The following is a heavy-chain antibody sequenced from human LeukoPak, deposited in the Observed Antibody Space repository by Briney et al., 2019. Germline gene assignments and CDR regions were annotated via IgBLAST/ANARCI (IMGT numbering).Heavy chain of an antibody. Sequence: PSETLSLTCTVSGGSISSSSYYWGWIRQPPGKGMEWIGSIYYSGSTYYNPSLKSRVTISVDTSKNQFSLKLSSVTAADTAVYYCAREGGVDTAMVDWGQGTLVTVSS. J-gene: IGHJ4*02. CDR1: GGSISSSSYY. V-gene: IGHV4-39*07. CDR3: AREGGVDTAMVD. CDR2: IYYSGST. D-gene: IGHD5-18*01.